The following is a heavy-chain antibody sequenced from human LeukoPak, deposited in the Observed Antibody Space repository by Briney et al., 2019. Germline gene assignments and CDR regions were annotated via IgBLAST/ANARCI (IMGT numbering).Heavy chain of an antibody. CDR1: GFTFSDYY. Sequence: GGSLRLSCAASGFTFSDYYMSWIRQAPGKGLEWVSYISSSGSTIYYADSVKGRFTISRDNAKNSLYLQMNSLRAEDTAVYYCARAWVPLRGSGWAGGAFDIWGQGTMVTVSS. V-gene: IGHV3-11*04. J-gene: IGHJ3*02. CDR3: ARAWVPLRGSGWAGGAFDI. D-gene: IGHD6-19*01. CDR2: ISSSGSTI.